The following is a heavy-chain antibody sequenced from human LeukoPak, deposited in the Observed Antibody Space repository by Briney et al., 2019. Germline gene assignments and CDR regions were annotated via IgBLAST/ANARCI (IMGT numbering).Heavy chain of an antibody. CDR1: GYTFASFG. D-gene: IGHD2-15*01. Sequence: ASMKVSCKASGYTFASFGISWVRQAPGQGLEWMGWISAYNGNTNYAQNFQDRVTMTTDTSTSTAYMELRSLRSDDTAVYYCARDIVMVVGSFYYGMDFWGQGTTVTVS. V-gene: IGHV1-18*01. J-gene: IGHJ6*02. CDR3: ARDIVMVVGSFYYGMDF. CDR2: ISAYNGNT.